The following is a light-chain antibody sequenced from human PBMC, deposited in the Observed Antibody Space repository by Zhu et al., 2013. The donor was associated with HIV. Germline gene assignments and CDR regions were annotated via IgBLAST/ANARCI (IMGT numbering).Light chain of an antibody. CDR2: QDS. Sequence: SYELTQPPSVSVSPGQTASITCSGDKLGDKYACWYQQKPGQSPVLVIYQDSKRPSGIPERFSGSNSGNTATLTISGTQAMDEADYYCGRWDSSLSTYVFGTGTKVTVL. CDR1: KLGDKY. CDR3: GRWDSSLSTYV. V-gene: IGLV3-1*01. J-gene: IGLJ1*01.